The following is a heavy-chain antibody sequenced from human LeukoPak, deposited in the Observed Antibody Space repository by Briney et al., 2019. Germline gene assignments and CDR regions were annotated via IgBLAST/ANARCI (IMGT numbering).Heavy chain of an antibody. CDR3: TTGIRGD. J-gene: IGHJ4*02. Sequence: GGSLRLSCAASGLTVTNAWMNWVRQAPGKGLEWVGRIASKTDGGTTDYAAPVKGRFTISRDDSKNTLNLQMNSLKIEDTAVYYCTTGIRGDWGQGTLVTVSS. D-gene: IGHD3-10*01. CDR1: GLTVTNAW. V-gene: IGHV3-15*04. CDR2: IASKTDGGTT.